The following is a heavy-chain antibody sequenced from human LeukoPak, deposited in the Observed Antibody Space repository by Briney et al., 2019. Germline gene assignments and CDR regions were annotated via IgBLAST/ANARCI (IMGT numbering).Heavy chain of an antibody. V-gene: IGHV3-21*01. CDR2: ISSSSSYI. CDR1: GFTFSSYS. CDR3: ARDVAAAGTGY. J-gene: IGHJ4*02. Sequence: GGSLRFSCAASGFTFSSYSMNWVRQAPGKGLEWVSSISSSSSYIYYADSVKGRFTISRDNAKNSLYLQVNSLRAEDTAVYYCARDVAAAGTGYWGQGTLVTVSS. D-gene: IGHD6-13*01.